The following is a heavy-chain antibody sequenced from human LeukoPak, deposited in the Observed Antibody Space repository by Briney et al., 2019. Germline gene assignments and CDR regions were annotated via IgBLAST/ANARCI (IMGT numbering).Heavy chain of an antibody. CDR3: ARGVTYYYDSSGYLY. D-gene: IGHD3-22*01. J-gene: IGHJ4*02. CDR2: IHTSGRT. CDR1: GDSISSGSYY. Sequence: PSETLSLTCTVSGDSISSGSYYWIWIRQPAGKGLEWLGRIHTSGRTNYNPSLKSRVTISADTSKNQFSLKLSSVTAADTAVYYCARGVTYYYDSSGYLYWGQGTLVTVSS. V-gene: IGHV4-61*02.